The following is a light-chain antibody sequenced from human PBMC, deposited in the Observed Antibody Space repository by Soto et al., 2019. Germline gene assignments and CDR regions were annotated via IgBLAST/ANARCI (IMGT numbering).Light chain of an antibody. Sequence: EIVLTQSPATLSLSPGERATLSCRASQSVSDFLAWYHQNPGQAPRLLIYEPSNRATGIPARFSGSGSGTDFTLTINTLEPEDFAVYYCQQRDTRPPTFGQGTKLELK. CDR2: EPS. V-gene: IGKV3-11*01. CDR3: QQRDTRPPT. J-gene: IGKJ2*01. CDR1: QSVSDF.